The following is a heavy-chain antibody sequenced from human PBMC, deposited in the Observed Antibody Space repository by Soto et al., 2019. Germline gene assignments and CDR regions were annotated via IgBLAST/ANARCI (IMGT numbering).Heavy chain of an antibody. CDR1: GGSISSGVYY. D-gene: IGHD4-17*01. Sequence: SETLSLTCPVSGGSISSGVYYWSWIRQHPGKGLEWIGYIYYSGSTYYKPSLKSRVTISVDTSKNQFSLKLSSVTAADTAVYYCARGDYGGSGGWFDPWGQGTLVTVSS. V-gene: IGHV4-30-4*08. CDR2: IYYSGST. CDR3: ARGDYGGSGGWFDP. J-gene: IGHJ5*02.